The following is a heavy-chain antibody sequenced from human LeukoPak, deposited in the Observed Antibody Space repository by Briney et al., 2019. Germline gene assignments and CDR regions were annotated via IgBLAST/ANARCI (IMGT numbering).Heavy chain of an antibody. CDR1: GGSISSYY. D-gene: IGHD6-25*01. Sequence: SETLSLTCTVSGGSISSYYWSWMRQPPGKGLEWIGYIYYSGSTNYNPSLKGRVTISVDTSKNQFSLKLSSVTAADTAVYYCARFSAPHWYFDLWGRGTLVTVSS. V-gene: IGHV4-59*08. J-gene: IGHJ2*01. CDR3: ARFSAPHWYFDL. CDR2: IYYSGST.